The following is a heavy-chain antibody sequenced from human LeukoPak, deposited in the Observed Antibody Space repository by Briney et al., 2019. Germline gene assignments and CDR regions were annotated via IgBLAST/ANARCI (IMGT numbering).Heavy chain of an antibody. D-gene: IGHD3-10*01. Sequence: PGGSLRLSCAASGFTFDDYGMSWVRQAPGKGLEWVSGINWNGGSTGYADSVKGRFTISRDNAKNSLYLQMNSLRAEDTALYYCARGGYYYGSGSYVDVWGKGTTVTVSS. CDR3: ARGGYYYGSGSYVDV. CDR1: GFTFDDYG. J-gene: IGHJ6*03. CDR2: INWNGGST. V-gene: IGHV3-20*04.